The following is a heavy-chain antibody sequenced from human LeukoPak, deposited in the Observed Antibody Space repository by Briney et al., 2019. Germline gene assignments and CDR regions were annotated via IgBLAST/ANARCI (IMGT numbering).Heavy chain of an antibody. CDR3: ARDWYYYDSSGYEPDAFDI. CDR2: IYSGGST. CDR1: GFTVSSNY. Sequence: PGGSLRLSCAASGFTVSSNYMSWVRQAPGKGLEWVSVIYSGGSTYYADSVKGRFTISRHNSKNTLYLQMNSLRAEDTAVYYCARDWYYYDSSGYEPDAFDIWGQGTMVTVSS. V-gene: IGHV3-53*01. J-gene: IGHJ3*02. D-gene: IGHD3-22*01.